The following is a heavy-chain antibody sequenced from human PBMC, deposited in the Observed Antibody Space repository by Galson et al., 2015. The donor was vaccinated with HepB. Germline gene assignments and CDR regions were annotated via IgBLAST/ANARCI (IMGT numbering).Heavy chain of an antibody. D-gene: IGHD3-3*01. J-gene: IGHJ4*02. Sequence: TLSLTCTVSGGSISSYYWSWVRQPPGKELEWIGYIYYSGSTNYNPSLKSRVTISVDTSKNQFSLKLSSVTAADTAVYYCARHNDFWSGYYNGYFDYWGQGTLVTVSS. V-gene: IGHV4-59*08. CDR2: IYYSGST. CDR1: GGSISSYY. CDR3: ARHNDFWSGYYNGYFDY.